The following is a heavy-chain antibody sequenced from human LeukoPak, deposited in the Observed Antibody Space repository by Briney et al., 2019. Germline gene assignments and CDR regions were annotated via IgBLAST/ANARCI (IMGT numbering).Heavy chain of an antibody. CDR1: GFTFSSYA. CDR3: ARAGKARPIDY. D-gene: IGHD6-6*01. Sequence: GGSLRLSCAASGFTFSSYAMHWVRQAPGKGLEYVSAISSNGGSTYYANSVKGRFTISRDNSKNTLYLQMGSLRAEDTAVYYCARAGKARPIDYWGQGTLVTVSS. V-gene: IGHV3-64*01. J-gene: IGHJ4*02. CDR2: ISSNGGST.